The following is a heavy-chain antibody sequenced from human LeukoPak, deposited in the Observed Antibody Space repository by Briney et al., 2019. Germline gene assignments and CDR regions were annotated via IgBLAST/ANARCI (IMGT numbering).Heavy chain of an antibody. V-gene: IGHV3-30*04. CDR2: ISYDGSDK. CDR1: GFTFRSYA. J-gene: IGHJ4*02. CDR3: AGDRGPYSYGLVNY. D-gene: IGHD5-18*01. Sequence: GGSLRLSCAASGFTFRSYAMHWVRQAPGKGLEWVAVISYDGSDKYYADSVKGRFTISRHNSKNTLYLQMNSLRGEDTAVYYCAGDRGPYSYGLVNYWGQGTLVTVSS.